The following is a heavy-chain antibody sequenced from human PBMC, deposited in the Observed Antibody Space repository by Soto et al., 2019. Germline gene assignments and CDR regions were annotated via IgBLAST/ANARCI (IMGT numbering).Heavy chain of an antibody. D-gene: IGHD1-26*01. V-gene: IGHV3-23*01. CDR3: AKGLGRGSYAASDS. CDR1: GFTFSSYA. Sequence: EVQLLESGGGLVQPGGSLRLSCAASGFTFSSYALSWVRQAPGKGLEWVSAITGSGDTTYYADTVKGRFTVSRDNSKNTLSLDINGLSAEDTALYFCAKGLGRGSYAASDSWGQGTLVTVSS. J-gene: IGHJ5*01. CDR2: ITGSGDTT.